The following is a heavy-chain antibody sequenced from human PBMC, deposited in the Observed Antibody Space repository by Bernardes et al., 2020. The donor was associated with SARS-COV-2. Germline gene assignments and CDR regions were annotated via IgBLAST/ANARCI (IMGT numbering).Heavy chain of an antibody. V-gene: IGHV3-30-3*01. CDR3: ARGFGGPDILTGYYIAYYYYGMDV. Sequence: GGSLRLSCAASGFTFSSYAMHWVRQAPGKGLEWVAVISYDGSNKYYADSVKGRFTISRDNSKNTLYLQMNSLRAEDTAVYYCARGFGGPDILTGYYIAYYYYGMDVWGQGTTVTVSS. CDR2: ISYDGSNK. J-gene: IGHJ6*02. D-gene: IGHD3-9*01. CDR1: GFTFSSYA.